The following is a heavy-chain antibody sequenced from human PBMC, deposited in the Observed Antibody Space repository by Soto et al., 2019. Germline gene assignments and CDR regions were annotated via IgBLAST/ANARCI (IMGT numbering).Heavy chain of an antibody. CDR3: ARLGFEYDTSISYYNVLHHYVVYV. D-gene: IGHD3-9*01. CDR2: IYPGDSDT. CDR1: GYRFTNYW. V-gene: IGHV5-51*01. J-gene: IGHJ6*02. Sequence: GESLKISCKGSGYRFTNYWIGWVRQMPGKGLEWMGIIYPGDSDTRYSPSFQGHVTISADKSISTAYLQWSTLKASDTAMYYCARLGFEYDTSISYYNVLHHYVVYVWGQGTTVPVSS.